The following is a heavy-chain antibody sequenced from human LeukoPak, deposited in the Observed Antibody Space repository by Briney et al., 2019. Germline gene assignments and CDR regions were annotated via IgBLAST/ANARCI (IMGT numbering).Heavy chain of an antibody. CDR3: AREEVVTDYYYYYMDV. Sequence: PGGSLRLSCAASGFTFSSYSMNWVRQAPGKGLEWVSYISSSSSTIYYADSVKGRFTISRDNAKNSLYLQTNSLRAEDTAVYYCAREEVVTDYYYYYMDVWGKGTTVTVSS. D-gene: IGHD3-22*01. CDR1: GFTFSSYS. CDR2: ISSSSSTI. J-gene: IGHJ6*03. V-gene: IGHV3-48*01.